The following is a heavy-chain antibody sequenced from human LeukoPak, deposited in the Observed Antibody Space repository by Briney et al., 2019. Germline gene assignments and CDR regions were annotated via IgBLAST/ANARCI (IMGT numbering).Heavy chain of an antibody. Sequence: PGGSLRLSCAASGFTVSSNYMSWVRQAPGKGLEWVSVIYSGGSTYYADSVKGRFTISRDNSKNTLYLQMNSLRAEDTAVYYCASVKRKYSSSWPLDYWGQGTLVTVSS. V-gene: IGHV3-53*01. CDR1: GFTVSSNY. CDR2: IYSGGST. D-gene: IGHD6-13*01. CDR3: ASVKRKYSSSWPLDY. J-gene: IGHJ4*02.